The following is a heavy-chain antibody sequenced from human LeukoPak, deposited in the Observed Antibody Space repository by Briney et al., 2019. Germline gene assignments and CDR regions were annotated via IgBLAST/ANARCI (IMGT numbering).Heavy chain of an antibody. V-gene: IGHV1-24*01. CDR2: FDPEDGET. CDR3: ARDYDILTGYYSIDY. J-gene: IGHJ4*02. Sequence: ASVKVSCKVSGYTLTELSMHWVRQAPGKGLEWMGGFDPEDGETIYAQKLQGRVTMTTDTSTSTAYMELRSLRSDDTAVYYCARDYDILTGYYSIDYWGQGTLVTVSS. D-gene: IGHD3-9*01. CDR1: GYTLTELS.